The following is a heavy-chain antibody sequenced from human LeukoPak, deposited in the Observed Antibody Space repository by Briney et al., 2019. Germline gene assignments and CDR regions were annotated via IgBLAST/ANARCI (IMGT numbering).Heavy chain of an antibody. D-gene: IGHD3-10*01. Sequence: ASVKVSCKASGYTFSRYGISWVRQAPGQGLEWMGWISAYNGNTNNAQKLQGRVTMTTDTSTSTAYMELRSLRSDDTAVYYCARITMVRGGNDAFDIWGQGTMVTVSS. CDR3: ARITMVRGGNDAFDI. J-gene: IGHJ3*02. CDR2: ISAYNGNT. CDR1: GYTFSRYG. V-gene: IGHV1-18*01.